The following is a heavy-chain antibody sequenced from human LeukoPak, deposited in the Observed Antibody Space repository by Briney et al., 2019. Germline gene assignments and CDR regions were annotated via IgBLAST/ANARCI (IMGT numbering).Heavy chain of an antibody. D-gene: IGHD5-18*01. CDR1: GFTFSSYG. CDR3: ARDRDRENTALDY. V-gene: IGHV3-33*01. CDR2: IWYDGSNK. J-gene: IGHJ4*02. Sequence: GRSLRLSCAASGFTFSSYGMHWVRQAPGKGLEWVAVIWYDGSNKYYADSVKGRFTISRDNSKNTLYLQMNSLRAEDTAVYYCARDRDRENTALDYWGQGTLVTVSS.